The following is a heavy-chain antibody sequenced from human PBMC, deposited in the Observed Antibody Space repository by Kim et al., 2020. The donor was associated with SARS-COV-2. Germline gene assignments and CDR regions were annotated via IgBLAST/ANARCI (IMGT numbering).Heavy chain of an antibody. Sequence: SETLSLTCTVSGGSISSYYWSWIRQPPGKGLEWIGYIYYSGSTNYNPSLKSRVTISVDTSKNQFSLKLSSVTAADTAVYYCARDIVVATISNYYYYGMDVWGQGTTVTVSS. V-gene: IGHV4-59*13. CDR2: IYYSGST. CDR1: GGSISSYY. J-gene: IGHJ6*02. D-gene: IGHD2-15*01. CDR3: ARDIVVATISNYYYYGMDV.